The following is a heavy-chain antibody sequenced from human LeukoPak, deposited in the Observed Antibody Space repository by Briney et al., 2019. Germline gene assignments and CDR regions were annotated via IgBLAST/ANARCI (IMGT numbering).Heavy chain of an antibody. CDR3: AKDSGSYYLYNWFDP. J-gene: IGHJ5*02. Sequence: GGSLRLSCAASGFTFSDSAMTWVRQVPGKGLEWVSLISSSGGNTYYADSVKGRFTISRDNSKNTLYLQMNSLRAEDTAVYYCAKDSGSYYLYNWFDPWGQGTLVTVSS. CDR2: ISSSGGNT. D-gene: IGHD3-10*01. V-gene: IGHV3-23*01. CDR1: GFTFSDSA.